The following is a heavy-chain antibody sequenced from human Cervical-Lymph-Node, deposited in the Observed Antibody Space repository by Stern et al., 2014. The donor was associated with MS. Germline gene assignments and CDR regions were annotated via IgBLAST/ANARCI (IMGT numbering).Heavy chain of an antibody. J-gene: IGHJ4*02. CDR1: GGSIRSYY. Sequence: QVQLVESGPGRVKPSETLSLTCSVSGGSIRSYYWSWIRQPPGKGLQWVGSIYYSGSTNYDPSLKSRVTISVDTSKNHFSLQLTSVTSADTAVYYCARAVLGASYYFDYWGQGSLVTVSS. CDR3: ARAVLGASYYFDY. CDR2: IYYSGST. D-gene: IGHD1-26*01. V-gene: IGHV4-59*01.